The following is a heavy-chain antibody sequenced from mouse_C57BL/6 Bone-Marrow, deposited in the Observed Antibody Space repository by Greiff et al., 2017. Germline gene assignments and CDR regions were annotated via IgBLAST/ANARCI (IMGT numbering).Heavy chain of an antibody. CDR2: ISSGGSYT. J-gene: IGHJ3*01. CDR1: GFTFSSYG. D-gene: IGHD1-1*01. V-gene: IGHV5-6*01. Sequence: EVKLVESGGDLVKPGGSLKLSCAASGFTFSSYGMSWVRQTPDKRLEWVATISSGGSYTYYPDSVKGRFTIFRDNAKNTLYLQMSSLKSEDTAMYYCARQGHYYGSPWFAYWGQGTLVTVSA. CDR3: ARQGHYYGSPWFAY.